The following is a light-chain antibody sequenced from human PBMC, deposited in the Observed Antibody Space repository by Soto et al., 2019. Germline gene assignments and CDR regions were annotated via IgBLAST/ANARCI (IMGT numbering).Light chain of an antibody. Sequence: EIVMTQSPATLSVSPGDRATLTGTASQSVTSDLAWYQQKPGQAPRLLIYGASTRATGIPARFSGSGSGTEFTLTISSLQSEDFAVYFCQQYNNWPPITFGQGTRLEIK. CDR3: QQYNNWPPIT. CDR1: QSVTSD. J-gene: IGKJ5*01. V-gene: IGKV3-15*01. CDR2: GAS.